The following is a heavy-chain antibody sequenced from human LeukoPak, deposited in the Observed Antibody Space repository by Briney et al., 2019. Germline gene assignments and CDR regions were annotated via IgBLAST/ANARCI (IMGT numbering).Heavy chain of an antibody. CDR2: INRGGDT. D-gene: IGHD3-10*01. Sequence: PSETLSLTXAVYGGSFRGYYWTWIRQPPGKGLEWIGEINRGGDTAYNPSLQSRVTISIDTSKNQISLMLTSVTAADTAVYYCAKGRGSGSYYNDYWGQGTLVTVSS. CDR1: GGSFRGYY. J-gene: IGHJ4*02. V-gene: IGHV4-34*01. CDR3: AKGRGSGSYYNDY.